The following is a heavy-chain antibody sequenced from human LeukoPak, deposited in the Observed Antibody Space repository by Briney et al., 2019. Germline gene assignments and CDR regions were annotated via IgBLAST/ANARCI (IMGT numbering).Heavy chain of an antibody. J-gene: IGHJ3*02. D-gene: IGHD1-26*01. CDR2: IRSDGST. CDR3: AREMYSGMYNDAFGI. CDR1: GFTSSSYA. Sequence: QSGGSLRLSCAASGFTSSSYALNWVRQAPGKGLEWVSVIRSDGSTNHADSVKGRFTISRDNSKNTLYLQMNNLRAEDTAMYYCAREMYSGMYNDAFGIWGQGTKVTVSS. V-gene: IGHV3-23*01.